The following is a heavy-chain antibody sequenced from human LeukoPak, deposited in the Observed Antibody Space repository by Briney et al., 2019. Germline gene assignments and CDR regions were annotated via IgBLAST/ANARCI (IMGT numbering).Heavy chain of an antibody. CDR2: IYHSGNT. Sequence: SETLSLTCNVSGASMSSNYWSWIRQPPGKGLEWIGYIYHSGNTNYSPSLESRVTMSVDESKNQFSLRVHFVSAADTTVYYCASTRRAAVAGRFDSWGQGTLVTVSS. D-gene: IGHD6-19*01. CDR1: GASMSSNY. V-gene: IGHV4-4*09. CDR3: ASTRRAAVAGRFDS. J-gene: IGHJ4*02.